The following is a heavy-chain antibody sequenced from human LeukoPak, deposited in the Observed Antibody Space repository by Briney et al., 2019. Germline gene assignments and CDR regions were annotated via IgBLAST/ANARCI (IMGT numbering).Heavy chain of an antibody. CDR2: ISANNGNK. CDR3: ARGRLDIEVVPASPLDW. V-gene: IGHV1-18*01. Sequence: GASVKVSCKASGYSFSSNDISWVRQAPGQGFEWMGWISANNGNKNYARKFQGRVTMTTDTSTSTAYMELRSLRSDDTAVYYCARGRLDIEVVPASPLDWWGQGTLVTVSS. J-gene: IGHJ4*02. D-gene: IGHD2-2*01. CDR1: GYSFSSND.